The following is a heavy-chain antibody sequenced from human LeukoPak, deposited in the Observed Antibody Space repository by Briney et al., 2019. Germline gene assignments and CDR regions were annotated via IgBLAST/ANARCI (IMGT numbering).Heavy chain of an antibody. CDR3: ARAPRYCSSTSCYWLDP. D-gene: IGHD2-2*01. J-gene: IGHJ5*02. Sequence: SETLSLTCAVSGYSISSGYYWGWIRQPPGKGLEWIGSIYHSGSTYYNPSLNSRATISVDTSKNQFSLKLSSVTAADTAVYYWARAPRYCSSTSCYWLDPWGQGTLVTVSS. CDR1: GYSISSGYY. V-gene: IGHV4-38-2*01. CDR2: IYHSGST.